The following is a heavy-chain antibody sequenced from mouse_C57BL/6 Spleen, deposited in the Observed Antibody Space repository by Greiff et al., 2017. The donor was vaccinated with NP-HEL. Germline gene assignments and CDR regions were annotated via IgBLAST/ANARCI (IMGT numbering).Heavy chain of an antibody. CDR3: ARKGYYAMDY. CDR1: GYTFTSYW. V-gene: IGHV1-50*01. Sequence: VQLQRSGAELVKPGASVKLSCKASGYTFTSYWMQWVKQRPGQGLEWIGEIDPSDSYTNYNQKFKGKATLTVDTSSSTAYMQLSSLTSEDSAVYYCARKGYYAMDYWGQGTSVTVSS. J-gene: IGHJ4*01. CDR2: IDPSDSYT.